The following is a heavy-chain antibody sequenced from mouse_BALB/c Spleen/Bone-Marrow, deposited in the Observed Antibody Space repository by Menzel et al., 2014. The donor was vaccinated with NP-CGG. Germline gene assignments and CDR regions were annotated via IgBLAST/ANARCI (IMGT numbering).Heavy chain of an antibody. CDR2: IDPANGNT. Sequence: EVQVVESGAELVKAGASVKLSCTASGFNIKDTYMHWVKQRPEQGLEWIGRIDPANGNTKYDPKFQGKATITADTSSNTAYLQLSSLTSEDTAVYYCATTDSSGVFAYWGQGTLVTVSA. D-gene: IGHD3-2*02. J-gene: IGHJ3*01. CDR3: ATTDSSGVFAY. CDR1: GFNIKDTY. V-gene: IGHV14-3*02.